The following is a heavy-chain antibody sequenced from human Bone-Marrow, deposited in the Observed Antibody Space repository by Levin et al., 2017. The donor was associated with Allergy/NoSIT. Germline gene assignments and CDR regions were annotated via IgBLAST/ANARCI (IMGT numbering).Heavy chain of an antibody. CDR3: THQGGHGKLDY. Sequence: TGGSLRLSCAASEFTFSNAWMTWVRQAPGKGLEWVGRIKSETDGGTTDYAAPVKGRFTISRDESKNTLYLQMNSLKIEDTGVYYCTHQGGHGKLDYWGQGTLLTVSS. V-gene: IGHV3-15*01. J-gene: IGHJ4*02. CDR2: IKSETDGGTT. D-gene: IGHD2-2*01. CDR1: EFTFSNAW.